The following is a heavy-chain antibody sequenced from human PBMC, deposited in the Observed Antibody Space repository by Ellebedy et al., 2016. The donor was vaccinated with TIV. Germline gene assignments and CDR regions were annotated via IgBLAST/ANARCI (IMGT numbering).Heavy chain of an antibody. D-gene: IGHD3-10*01. CDR2: IYDSGTT. Sequence: MPSETLSLTCTVSGGSIRGSGSFWGWIRQPPGKGLEWIGSIYDSGTTHYNPSLRSRVTMSVDTSKEQFSLNLSSVTAADTAVYYCATPLPTYSFGSGNYRDGDYWGQGTLVTVSS. CDR3: ATPLPTYSFGSGNYRDGDY. J-gene: IGHJ4*02. V-gene: IGHV4-39*01. CDR1: GGSIRGSGSF.